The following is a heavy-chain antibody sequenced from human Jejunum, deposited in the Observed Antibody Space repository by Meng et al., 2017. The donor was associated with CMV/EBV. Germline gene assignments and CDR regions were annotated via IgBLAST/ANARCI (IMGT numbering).Heavy chain of an antibody. D-gene: IGHD6-19*01. J-gene: IGHJ4*02. V-gene: IGHV4-4*07. Sequence: QVQLQESGPGLVKPSETLSLICTVSGGSINNYYWNWIRQSAGKGLEWIGRIYTSGSTNYNPSLQSRVTMSVDTSKNQFSLKLTSVTAADTAVYYCARGYSSDWYDYWGQGPLVTVSS. CDR1: GGSINNYY. CDR3: ARGYSSDWYDY. CDR2: IYTSGST.